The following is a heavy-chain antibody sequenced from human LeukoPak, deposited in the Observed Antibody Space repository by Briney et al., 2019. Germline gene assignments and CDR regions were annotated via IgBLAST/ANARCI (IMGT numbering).Heavy chain of an antibody. CDR1: GFIFSDYA. J-gene: IGHJ4*02. Sequence: GGSLRLSCAASGFIFSDYAMSWVRQAPGKGLEWVAAIPGSGSYTNYADSVKGRFTISRDNSKDTLYLQMSSVRVDDTAVYYCARDRGRYYDSRGFYWGYYFDSWGQGILVTVST. D-gene: IGHD3-22*01. CDR3: ARDRGRYYDSRGFYWGYYFDS. V-gene: IGHV3-23*01. CDR2: IPGSGSYT.